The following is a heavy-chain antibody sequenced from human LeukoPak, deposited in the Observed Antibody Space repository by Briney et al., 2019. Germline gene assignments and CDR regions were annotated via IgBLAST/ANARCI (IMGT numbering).Heavy chain of an antibody. Sequence: SETLSLTCAVYGGSFSGYYWSWIRRPPGKGLEWIGEINHSGSTNYNPSLKSRVTISVDTSKNQFSLKLSSVTAADTAVYYCAGDAAIGSVSLDYWGQGTLVTVSS. D-gene: IGHD3-10*01. CDR2: INHSGST. CDR1: GGSFSGYY. CDR3: AGDAAIGSVSLDY. J-gene: IGHJ4*02. V-gene: IGHV4-34*01.